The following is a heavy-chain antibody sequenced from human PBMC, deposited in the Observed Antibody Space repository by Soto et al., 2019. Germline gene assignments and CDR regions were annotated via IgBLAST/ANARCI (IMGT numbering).Heavy chain of an antibody. V-gene: IGHV1-46*01. CDR1: GYTFTSYY. J-gene: IGHJ6*02. D-gene: IGHD1-26*01. Sequence: ASVKVSCKASGYTFTSYYMHWVRQAPGKGLEWMGIINPSGGSTSYAQKFQGRVTMTRDTSTSTVYMELSSLRSEDTAVYYCARAGQLRSHWELLKIIGFHYYGMDVWGQGTTVTVSS. CDR3: ARAGQLRSHWELLKIIGFHYYGMDV. CDR2: INPSGGST.